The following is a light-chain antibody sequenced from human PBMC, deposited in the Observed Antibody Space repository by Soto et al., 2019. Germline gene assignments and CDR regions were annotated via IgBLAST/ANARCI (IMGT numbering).Light chain of an antibody. CDR3: ATWDDSLNAWV. CDR1: SSNIGSNT. V-gene: IGLV1-44*01. Sequence: QSVLTQPPSASGTPGQRVTISCSGSSSNIGSNTVHWYQQLPGTAPKLLIYSNFQRPSGVPDRFSGSRSGTSASLAISGLQSEDEADYYCATWDDSLNAWVFGGGTKVTVL. CDR2: SNF. J-gene: IGLJ3*02.